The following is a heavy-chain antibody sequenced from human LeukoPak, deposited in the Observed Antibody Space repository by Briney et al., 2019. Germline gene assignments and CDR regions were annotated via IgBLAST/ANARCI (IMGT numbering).Heavy chain of an antibody. Sequence: SETLSLTCSVSDDSIASNTYYWAWMRQPPGKGLEWIGSSYYSGKYCSPSLESRITISVDTSKNHFSLSLSSATAADTAVYYCARGGTTVTTGFDYWGQGTLVSVSS. CDR3: ARGGTTVTTGFDY. CDR1: DDSIASNTYY. D-gene: IGHD4-17*01. J-gene: IGHJ4*02. CDR2: SYYSGK. V-gene: IGHV4-39*07.